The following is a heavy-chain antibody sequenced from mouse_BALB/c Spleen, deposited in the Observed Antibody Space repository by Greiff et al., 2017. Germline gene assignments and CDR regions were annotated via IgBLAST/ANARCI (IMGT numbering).Heavy chain of an antibody. CDR2: ISYDGSN. J-gene: IGHJ2*01. V-gene: IGHV3-6*02. Sequence: EVKLQESGPGLVKPSQSLSLTCSVTGYSITSGYYWNWIRQFPGNKLEWMGYISYDGSNNYNPSLKNRISITRDTSKNQFFLKLNSVTTEDTATYYCARDEGRNYFDYWGQGTTLTVSS. CDR3: ARDEGRNYFDY. CDR1: GYSITSGYY. D-gene: IGHD3-3*01.